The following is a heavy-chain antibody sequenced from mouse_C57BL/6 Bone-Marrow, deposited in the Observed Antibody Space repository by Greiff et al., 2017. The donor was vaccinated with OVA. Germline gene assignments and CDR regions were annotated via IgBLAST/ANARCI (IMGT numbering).Heavy chain of an antibody. CDR3: ARCNPYAMDY. CDR2: ISSGSSTI. CDR1: GFTFSDYG. Sequence: EVMLVESGGGLVKPGGSLKLSCAASGFTFSDYGMHWVRQAPEKGLEWVAYISSGSSTIYYADTVKGRFTISSDNAKNTLFLQMTSLRSEDTAMYYCARCNPYAMDYWGQGTSVTVSS. J-gene: IGHJ4*01. D-gene: IGHD2-1*01. V-gene: IGHV5-17*01.